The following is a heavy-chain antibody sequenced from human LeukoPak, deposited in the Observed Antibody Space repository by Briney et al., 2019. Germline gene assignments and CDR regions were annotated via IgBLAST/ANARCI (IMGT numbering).Heavy chain of an antibody. D-gene: IGHD2-2*02. CDR3: ARVIRVPAAITGPNDY. V-gene: IGHV3-21*01. Sequence: PGGSLRLSCAASGFTFSSYSMNWVRQAPGKGLEWVSFISSSSSYIYYADSVKGRFTISRDNAKDSLYLQMNSLRAEDTAVYYCARVIRVPAAITGPNDYWGQGTLVTVSS. CDR1: GFTFSSYS. J-gene: IGHJ4*02. CDR2: ISSSSSYI.